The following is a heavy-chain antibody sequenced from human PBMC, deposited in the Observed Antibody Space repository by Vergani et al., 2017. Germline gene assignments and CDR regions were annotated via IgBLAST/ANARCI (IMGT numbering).Heavy chain of an antibody. CDR1: GGSISSYY. CDR3: AREWDDFGVVTSFDY. CDR2: IYTSGSP. J-gene: IGHJ4*02. D-gene: IGHD3-3*01. V-gene: IGHV4-4*07. Sequence: QVQLQESGPGLVKPSETLSLTCTVSGGSISSYYWSWIRQPAGKGLEWIGRIYTSGSPNYNPSLQSRVTMSVDTSKNQFSLKLSSVTAADTAVYYCAREWDDFGVVTSFDYWGQGTLVTVSS.